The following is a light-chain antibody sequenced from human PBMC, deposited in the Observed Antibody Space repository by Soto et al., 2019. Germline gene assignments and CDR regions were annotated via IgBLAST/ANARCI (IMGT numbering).Light chain of an antibody. J-gene: IGKJ4*01. Sequence: DIRLTQSPSFLSASVRDRVTIICRASQGISSYLAWYQQNPGKAPKLLISAASTLRSGVPLRLSGSESGTDFTLTISSLQPEDFANFYCPQLNSFTLGGGTKVAIK. CDR3: PQLNSFT. V-gene: IGKV1-9*01. CDR2: AAS. CDR1: QGISSY.